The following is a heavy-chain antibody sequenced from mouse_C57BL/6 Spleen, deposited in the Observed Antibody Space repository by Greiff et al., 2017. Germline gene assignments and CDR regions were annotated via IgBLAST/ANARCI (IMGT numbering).Heavy chain of an antibody. CDR2: IDPEDGET. V-gene: IGHV14-1*01. CDR3: TTTPYDYGVAY. Sequence: VQLQQSGAELMRPGASVKLSCTASGFNIKDYYMHWVKPRPEQGLEWIGRIDPEDGETEYAPKFQGKATMTADTSSNTAYLQHSSLTSEDTAVYYCTTTPYDYGVAYWGQGTLVTVSA. CDR1: GFNIKDYY. J-gene: IGHJ3*01. D-gene: IGHD2-4*01.